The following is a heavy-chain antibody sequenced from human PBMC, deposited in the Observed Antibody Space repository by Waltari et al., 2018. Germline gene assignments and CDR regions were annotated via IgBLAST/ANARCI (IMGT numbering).Heavy chain of an antibody. J-gene: IGHJ6*02. Sequence: QVQLVQSGAEVKQPGASVTISCKTSEYTFTSSYIHWVRQAPGQGLEWMGIINPSGGNTIYAQKFQGRVTMTRDTSTSTVYMELSSLRSEDTAVYYCARDTGALWMDVWGQGTTVTVSS. CDR3: ARDTGALWMDV. V-gene: IGHV1-46*01. D-gene: IGHD2-21*01. CDR1: EYTFTSSY. CDR2: INPSGGNT.